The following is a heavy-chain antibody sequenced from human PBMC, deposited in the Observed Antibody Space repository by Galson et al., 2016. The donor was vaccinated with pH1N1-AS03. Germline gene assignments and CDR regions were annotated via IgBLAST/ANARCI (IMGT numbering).Heavy chain of an antibody. CDR2: IPSDGNNK. Sequence: SLRLSCAASGFSFSSYGMHWARQAPGKGLEWVAFIPSDGNNKYYSDSVKRRFTISRDNSKNTVYLQMNSLRAEDAAVYYCAKDHSNFYGMDVWGQGTTVTVSS. V-gene: IGHV3-30*02. J-gene: IGHJ6*02. D-gene: IGHD4-11*01. CDR3: AKDHSNFYGMDV. CDR1: GFSFSSYG.